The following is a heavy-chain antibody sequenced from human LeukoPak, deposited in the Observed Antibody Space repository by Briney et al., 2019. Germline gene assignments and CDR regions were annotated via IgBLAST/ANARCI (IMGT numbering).Heavy chain of an antibody. Sequence: SETLSLTCTVSGGSISGGSYYWSWIRQPAGKGLEWIGRIYTSGSTNYNPSLKSRVTISVDTSKNQFSLKLSSVTAADTAVYYCAREGSGSYFNLGAFFDYWGQGTLVTVSS. D-gene: IGHD1-26*01. CDR3: AREGSGSYFNLGAFFDY. J-gene: IGHJ4*02. CDR1: GGSISGGSYY. CDR2: IYTSGST. V-gene: IGHV4-61*02.